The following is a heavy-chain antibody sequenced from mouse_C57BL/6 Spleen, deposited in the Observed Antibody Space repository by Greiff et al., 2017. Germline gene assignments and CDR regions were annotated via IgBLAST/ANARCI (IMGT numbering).Heavy chain of an antibody. Sequence: VKLQESGAELARPGASVKLSCKASGYTFTSYGISWVKQRTGQGLEWIGEIYPRSGNTYYNEKFKGKATLTADKSSSTAYMELRSLTSEDSAVYFCASYSNLDYWGQGTTLTVSS. D-gene: IGHD2-5*01. CDR2: IYPRSGNT. V-gene: IGHV1-81*01. J-gene: IGHJ2*01. CDR1: GYTFTSYG. CDR3: ASYSNLDY.